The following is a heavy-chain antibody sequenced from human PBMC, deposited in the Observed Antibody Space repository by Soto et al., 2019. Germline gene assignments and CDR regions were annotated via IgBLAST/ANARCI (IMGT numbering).Heavy chain of an antibody. CDR1: GFTFSNYW. J-gene: IGHJ4*02. Sequence: PVGSLRLSCAASGFTFSNYWMSGFRQAPGKGLEWVANIKQDGSQNYYVDSVKGRFTTSRDNTKNSFYLQMNSLRAEDTAVYYCARDHINGWKFDYWGRGTLVTVSS. D-gene: IGHD6-19*01. CDR3: ARDHINGWKFDY. CDR2: IKQDGSQN. V-gene: IGHV3-7*01.